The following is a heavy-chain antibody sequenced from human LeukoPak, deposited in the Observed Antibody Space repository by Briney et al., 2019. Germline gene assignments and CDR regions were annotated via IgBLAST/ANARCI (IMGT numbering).Heavy chain of an antibody. Sequence: PSETLSLTCTVSGGSISSYYWSWLRQPPGKGLDWIAYIYYSGSTNYNPFLKSRVTISVDTSKNQFSLKLSSVTAADTAVYYCARQGRQWFGELLFTDAFDIWGQGTMVTVSS. J-gene: IGHJ3*02. D-gene: IGHD3-10*01. CDR1: GGSISSYY. V-gene: IGHV4-59*08. CDR3: ARQGRQWFGELLFTDAFDI. CDR2: IYYSGST.